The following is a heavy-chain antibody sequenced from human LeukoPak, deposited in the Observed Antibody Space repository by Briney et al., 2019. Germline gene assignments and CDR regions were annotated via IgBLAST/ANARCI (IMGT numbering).Heavy chain of an antibody. J-gene: IGHJ1*01. CDR1: GDSISSSSYY. V-gene: IGHV4-39*01. Sequence: SETLSLTCTVSGDSISSSSYYWGWVRQPPGKGLEWIGDIYYSGSSYSSPSLKSRVTISLDTSKNQFSLKLRSVTAADTAVYYCARRRYYDSTGFLDWGQGSLVSVSS. CDR2: IYYSGSS. D-gene: IGHD3-22*01. CDR3: ARRRYYDSTGFLD.